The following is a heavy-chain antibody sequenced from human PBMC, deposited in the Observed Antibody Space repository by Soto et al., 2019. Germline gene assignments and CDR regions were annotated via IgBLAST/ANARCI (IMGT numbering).Heavy chain of an antibody. CDR2: IYYSGST. CDR3: ARGPSRNYYSDYGLDY. D-gene: IGHD4-17*01. Sequence: SETLSLTCTVSGGSISSHYWSWIRQPPGKGLEWIGYIYYSGSTNYNPSLKSRVTISVDTSKNQFSLKLSSVTAADTALYSCARGPSRNYYSDYGLDYWGQGTLVTVSS. J-gene: IGHJ4*02. V-gene: IGHV4-59*11. CDR1: GGSISSHY.